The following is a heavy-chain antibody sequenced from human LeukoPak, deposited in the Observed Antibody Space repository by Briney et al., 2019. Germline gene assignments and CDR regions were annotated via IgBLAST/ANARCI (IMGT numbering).Heavy chain of an antibody. J-gene: IGHJ6*02. V-gene: IGHV3-11*01. CDR1: GFTFSDYY. Sequence: GGSLRLSCAASGFTFSDYYMSWIRQAPGKGLEWVSYISSSGSTIYYADSVKGRFTISRDNAKNSLYLQMNSLRAEDTAVYYCARDVRAAVLRYFDWFNGMDVWGQGTTVTVSS. CDR2: ISSSGSTI. D-gene: IGHD3-9*01. CDR3: ARDVRAAVLRYFDWFNGMDV.